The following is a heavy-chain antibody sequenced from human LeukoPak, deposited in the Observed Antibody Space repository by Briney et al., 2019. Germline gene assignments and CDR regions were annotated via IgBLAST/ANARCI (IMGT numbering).Heavy chain of an antibody. D-gene: IGHD3-9*01. CDR3: AKDAYYDILTGYPVGYFPH. CDR2: ISGSGGST. CDR1: GFTFRSYA. J-gene: IGHJ1*01. Sequence: AGGSLRLSCAASGFTFRSYAMSWGRQAPGKGLERVSAISGSGGSTYYADSVKGRFTISNDNSKKTLYLQMNSLKAEDTAVYYCAKDAYYDILTGYPVGYFPHWGQGTLVTVSS. V-gene: IGHV3-23*01.